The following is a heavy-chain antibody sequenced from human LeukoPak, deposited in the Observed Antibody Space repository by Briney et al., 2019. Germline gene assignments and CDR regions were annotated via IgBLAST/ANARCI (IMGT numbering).Heavy chain of an antibody. CDR2: IYYSGST. V-gene: IGHV4-59*08. D-gene: IGHD2-2*01. Sequence: SETLSLPCTVSGGSISSYYWSWIRQPPGKGLEWIGYIYYSGSTNYNPSLKSRVTISVDTSKNQFSLKLSSVTAADTAVYYCARHDTNCSSTSCYAEYDYWGQGTLVSVSS. J-gene: IGHJ4*02. CDR1: GGSISSYY. CDR3: ARHDTNCSSTSCYAEYDY.